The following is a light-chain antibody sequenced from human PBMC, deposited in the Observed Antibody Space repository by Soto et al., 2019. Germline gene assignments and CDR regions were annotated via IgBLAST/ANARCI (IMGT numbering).Light chain of an antibody. CDR3: AVWDDSLNGWV. V-gene: IGLV1-44*01. Sequence: QAVVTQPPSASGTPGQRVTISCSGSRSNIGSNTVNWYQQLPGTAPKLLIYSNNQRPSGVPDRFSGSKSGTSASLAISGLQSEDEAEYYCAVWDDSLNGWVFGGGTKLTVL. J-gene: IGLJ3*02. CDR2: SNN. CDR1: RSNIGSNT.